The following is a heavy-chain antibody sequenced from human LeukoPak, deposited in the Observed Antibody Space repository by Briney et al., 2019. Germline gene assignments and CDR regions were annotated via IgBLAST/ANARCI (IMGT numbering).Heavy chain of an antibody. CDR1: GSTFSGSA. J-gene: IGHJ4*02. Sequence: GGSLKLSCAASGSTFSGSAMRWVRQASGKGLEWVGRIRSKANSYATAYAASVKGRFTIFRDDSKNTAYLQMNSLKTEDTAVYYCTRHLPTDYWGQGTLVTVSS. V-gene: IGHV3-73*01. CDR3: TRHLPTDY. CDR2: IRSKANSYAT.